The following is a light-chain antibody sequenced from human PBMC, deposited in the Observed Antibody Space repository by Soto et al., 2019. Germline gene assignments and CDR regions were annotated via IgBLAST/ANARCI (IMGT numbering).Light chain of an antibody. J-gene: IGKJ3*01. CDR3: QQRSNWPPEVT. CDR1: QSVRSS. Sequence: EIVLTQSPDTLSLSLGERATLSCRASQSVRSSLAWYQQKPGQAPRLLIYDASNRATGIPARFSGSGSGTDFTLTISSLEPEDFAVYYCQQRSNWPPEVTFGPGTKVDI. CDR2: DAS. V-gene: IGKV3-11*01.